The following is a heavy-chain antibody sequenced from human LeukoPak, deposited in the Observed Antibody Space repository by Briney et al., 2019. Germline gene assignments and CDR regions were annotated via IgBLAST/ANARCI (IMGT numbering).Heavy chain of an antibody. CDR2: IKEDGSEK. CDR3: ARLAAAGFDY. J-gene: IGHJ4*02. D-gene: IGHD6-13*01. CDR1: GFTFTCCS. Sequence: GGSLRLSCAGSGFTFTCCSISWVRQAPGKGPEWVANIKEDGSEKYYVASVRGRFTISRDNAKNSLYLQMNSLRAEDTAVYYCARLAAAGFDYWGQGTLVTVSS. V-gene: IGHV3-7*01.